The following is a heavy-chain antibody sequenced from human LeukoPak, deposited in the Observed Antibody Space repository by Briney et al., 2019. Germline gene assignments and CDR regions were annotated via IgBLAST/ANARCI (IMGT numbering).Heavy chain of an antibody. CDR2: IYTSGST. CDR1: GASLSSGNYY. CDR3: VRTYYDTKIPWD. Sequence: SETLSLTCTVSGASLSSGNYYWNWIRQPAGKGLEWIGRIYTSGSTNYNPSLKSRVTMSLDTSKTQFSLILSSVTAADTAVYFRVRTYYDTKIPWDWGQGTLVTVSS. J-gene: IGHJ4*02. V-gene: IGHV4-61*02. D-gene: IGHD3-22*01.